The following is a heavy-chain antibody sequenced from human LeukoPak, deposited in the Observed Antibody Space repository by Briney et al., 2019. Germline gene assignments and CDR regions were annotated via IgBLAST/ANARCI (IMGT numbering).Heavy chain of an antibody. CDR1: GFTFSTYS. Sequence: GGSLRLSCAASGFTFSTYSMIWVRQAPGKRLEWVTSIRGSSNYIHYADSVKGRFSISRDNAKSSLYLQMNSLRADDTAVYYCARLDSSAWFSDYWGQGTLVTVSS. CDR3: ARLDSSAWFSDY. CDR2: IRGSSNYI. V-gene: IGHV3-21*01. J-gene: IGHJ4*02. D-gene: IGHD6-19*01.